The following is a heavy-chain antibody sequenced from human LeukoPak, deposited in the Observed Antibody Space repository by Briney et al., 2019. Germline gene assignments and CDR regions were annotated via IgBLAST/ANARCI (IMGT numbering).Heavy chain of an antibody. CDR3: ARLRGYSYGNLDY. Sequence: GGSLRLSCAASGFTFSSYWMSWVRQAPGKGLEWVANIKQDGSEKYYVDSVKGRFTISRDNAKNSLYLQMHSLRAEDTAVYYCARLRGYSYGNLDYWGQGTLVTVSS. CDR2: IKQDGSEK. V-gene: IGHV3-7*01. CDR1: GFTFSSYW. D-gene: IGHD5-18*01. J-gene: IGHJ4*02.